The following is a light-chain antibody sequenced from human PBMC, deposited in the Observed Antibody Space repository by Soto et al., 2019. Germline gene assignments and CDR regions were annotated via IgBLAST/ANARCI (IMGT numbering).Light chain of an antibody. J-gene: IGKJ4*01. CDR2: XXX. Sequence: IVLTQSPGTLSLSPGDRATLSCRGNQSVSASFLAWQQXXXXXXXXXXXXXXXTRATGIKDRFSGSGSGTDFTLTITSLQPEDFATYYCQQTYSVPLTFGGGTKVDIK. CDR3: QQTYSVPLT. CDR1: QSVSASF. V-gene: IGKV3-20*01.